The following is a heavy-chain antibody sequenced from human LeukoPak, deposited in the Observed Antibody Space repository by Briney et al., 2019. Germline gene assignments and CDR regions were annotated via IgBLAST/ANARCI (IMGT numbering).Heavy chain of an antibody. D-gene: IGHD2-21*02. CDR3: ARVICGGDCYWPTYFDY. J-gene: IGHJ4*02. Sequence: GGSLRLSCAACGFTFSDYYMSCIRQAPAKGLEWVSYISSCSSYTNYADSVKGRFTISRDNAKNSLYLQMNSLRAEDTAVYYCARVICGGDCYWPTYFDYWGQGTLVTVSS. CDR2: ISSCSSYT. V-gene: IGHV3-11*05. CDR1: GFTFSDYY.